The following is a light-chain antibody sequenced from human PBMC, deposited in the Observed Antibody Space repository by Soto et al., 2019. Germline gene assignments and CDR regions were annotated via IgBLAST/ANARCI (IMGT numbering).Light chain of an antibody. CDR3: SSYTAISTYV. Sequence: QSVLTQPASVSGSPGQSITISCTATSSDIGGYNYVSWLQQHPGKAPKLIIYEVSNRPSGVSDRFSGSKSGKTASLTISGLQAEDEADYYCSSYTAISTYVFGSGTKLTVL. CDR2: EVS. V-gene: IGLV2-14*01. CDR1: SSDIGGYNY. J-gene: IGLJ1*01.